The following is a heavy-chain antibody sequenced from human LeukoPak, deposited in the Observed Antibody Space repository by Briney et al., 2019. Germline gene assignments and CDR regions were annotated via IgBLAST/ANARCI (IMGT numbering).Heavy chain of an antibody. CDR2: IYNSVNT. J-gene: IGHJ4*02. D-gene: IGHD6-13*01. CDR1: GGSISSFY. Sequence: SETLSLTCTVSGGSISSFYWSWIRQTPGKGLEWIGYIYNSVNTNYNPSLKSRVTISVDTSKNQFSLRLSSVTAADTAVYYCARQRYSNNWSLWDYWGQGTLVTVSS. V-gene: IGHV4-59*08. CDR3: ARQRYSNNWSLWDY.